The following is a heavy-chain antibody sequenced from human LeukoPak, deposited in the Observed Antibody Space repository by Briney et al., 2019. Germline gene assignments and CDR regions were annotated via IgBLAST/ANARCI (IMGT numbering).Heavy chain of an antibody. CDR3: ARGVRGVIIGGGYYYYYGMDV. CDR1: GGSISSSNW. CDR2: IYHSGST. J-gene: IGHJ6*04. Sequence: PSGTLSLTCAVSGGSISSSNWWSWVRQPPGKGLEWIGEIYHSGSTNYNPSLKSRVTISVDTSKNQFSLKLSSVTAADTAVYYCARGVRGVIIGGGYYYYYGMDVWGKGTTVTVSS. D-gene: IGHD3-10*01. V-gene: IGHV4-4*02.